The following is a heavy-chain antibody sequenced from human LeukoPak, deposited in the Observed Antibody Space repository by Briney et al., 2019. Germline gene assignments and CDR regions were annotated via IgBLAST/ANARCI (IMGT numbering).Heavy chain of an antibody. CDR2: IYYSGST. J-gene: IGHJ3*02. Sequence: PSETLSLTCTVSGGSISSYYWSWIRQPPGKGLEWIGYIYYSGSTNYNPSLKSRVTISVDTSKNQFSLKLSSVTAADTAVYYCARDARIAERAVDIWGQGTMVTVSS. CDR3: ARDARIAERAVDI. D-gene: IGHD6-13*01. V-gene: IGHV4-59*01. CDR1: GGSISSYY.